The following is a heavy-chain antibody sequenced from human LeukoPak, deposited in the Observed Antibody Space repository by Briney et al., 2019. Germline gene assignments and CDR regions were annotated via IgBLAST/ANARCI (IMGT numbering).Heavy chain of an antibody. CDR2: ISYDGSNK. CDR1: GFTFSSYA. V-gene: IGHV3-30*14. D-gene: IGHD3-10*01. Sequence: GGSLRLSCAASGFTFSSYAMHWVRQAPGKGLEWVAVISYDGSNKYYADSVKGRFTISRDNSKNTLYLQMNSLRAEDTAVYYCARDLYGSAYWGQGTLVTVSS. CDR3: ARDLYGSAY. J-gene: IGHJ4*02.